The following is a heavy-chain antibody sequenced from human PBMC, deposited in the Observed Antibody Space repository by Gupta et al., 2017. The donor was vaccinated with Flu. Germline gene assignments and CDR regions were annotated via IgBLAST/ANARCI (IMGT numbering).Heavy chain of an antibody. CDR2: ISYDGRYK. J-gene: IGHJ4*02. D-gene: IGHD2-2*01. CDR1: GFPFSCYA. CDR3: ARDPDDCSTSCLPSHFDY. Sequence: QVQLVESGGGVVQPGGSLGLPCSASGFPFSCYAMHWVRPAPGKGLEWVEVISYDGRYKYYGESVKGRFTISGDNSKNTVYLQMNSLRPEDTAVYYCARDPDDCSTSCLPSHFDYWGQGTLVTVSS. V-gene: IGHV3-30*03.